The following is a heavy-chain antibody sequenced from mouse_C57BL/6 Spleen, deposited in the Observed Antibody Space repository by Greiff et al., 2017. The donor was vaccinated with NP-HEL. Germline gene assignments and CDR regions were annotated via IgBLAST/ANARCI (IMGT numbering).Heavy chain of an antibody. CDR2: IDPEDGET. D-gene: IGHD1-1*01. Sequence: VQLKESGAELVKPGASVKLSCTASGFNIKDYYMHWVKQRTEQGLEWIGRIDPEDGETKYAPKFQGKATITADTSSNTAYLQLSSLTSEDTAVYYCARLTTVVAPYFDYWGQGTTLTVSS. V-gene: IGHV14-2*01. J-gene: IGHJ2*01. CDR3: ARLTTVVAPYFDY. CDR1: GFNIKDYY.